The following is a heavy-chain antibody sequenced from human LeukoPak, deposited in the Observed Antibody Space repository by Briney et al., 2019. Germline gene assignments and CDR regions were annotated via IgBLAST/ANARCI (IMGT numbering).Heavy chain of an antibody. CDR3: ARDGEYSSSWYETAFDY. CDR1: GGTFSSYA. J-gene: IGHJ4*02. V-gene: IGHV1-69*04. CDR2: IIPILGIA. D-gene: IGHD6-13*01. Sequence: GSSVKVSCKASGGTFSSYAISWVRQAPGQGLEWMGRIIPILGIANYAQKFQGRVTITADKSTSTAYMELGSPRSEDTAVYYCARDGEYSSSWYETAFDYWGQGTLVTVSS.